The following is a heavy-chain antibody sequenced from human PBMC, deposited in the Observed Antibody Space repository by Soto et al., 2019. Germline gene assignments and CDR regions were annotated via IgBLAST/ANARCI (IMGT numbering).Heavy chain of an antibody. CDR2: IFPGDSDT. V-gene: IGHV5-51*01. CDR3: ARHSGSSYKSPFDN. D-gene: IGHD1-26*01. Sequence: VESLKISCKGSGYSVIRYWIGSVRQMPGKGLEWMGIIFPGDSDTRYSPSFQGQVTISADKSISTAYLQWSSLKTSDTAMYSCARHSGSSYKSPFDNCGQGTLVTVPS. J-gene: IGHJ4*02. CDR1: GYSVIRYW.